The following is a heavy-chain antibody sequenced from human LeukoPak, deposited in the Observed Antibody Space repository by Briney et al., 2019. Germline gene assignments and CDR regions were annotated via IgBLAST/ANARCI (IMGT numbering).Heavy chain of an antibody. D-gene: IGHD1-26*01. CDR2: ISSSSSYI. CDR1: GFTFSSYS. J-gene: IGHJ4*02. V-gene: IGHV3-21*01. Sequence: GGSLRLSCAASGFTFSSYSMNWVRQAPGKGLEWVSSISSSSSYIYYADSVKGRFTIPRDNAKNSLYLQMNSLRAEDTAVYYCARDRVGATPYFDYWGQGTLVTVSS. CDR3: ARDRVGATPYFDY.